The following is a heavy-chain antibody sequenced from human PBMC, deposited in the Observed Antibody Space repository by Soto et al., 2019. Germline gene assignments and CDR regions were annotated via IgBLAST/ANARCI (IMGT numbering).Heavy chain of an antibody. V-gene: IGHV4-59*01. Sequence: PSSTLSLTCFVSGASISIDYWSWRRQPPGKGLEWIGYIYYSGNTNYNPSLKSRVIISIDTSKNHFFLKLSSVTAADTAVYYCARGPYYYYYGLDVWGQGTTVTVSS. CDR3: ARGPYYYYYGLDV. CDR2: IYYSGNT. CDR1: GASISIDY. J-gene: IGHJ6*02.